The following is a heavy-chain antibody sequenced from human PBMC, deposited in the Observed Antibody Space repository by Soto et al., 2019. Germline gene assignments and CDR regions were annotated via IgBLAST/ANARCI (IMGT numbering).Heavy chain of an antibody. Sequence: PGGSLRLSCVTSGFTFSRNTINWVRQAPWKGLEWVASITSSGSYVYYADSVKGRFSASRDNAKNSLSLQMDSLRPDDTAIYFCVKVVGIEAMDVWGPGTTVAVSS. CDR2: ITSSGSYV. J-gene: IGHJ6*02. D-gene: IGHD2-2*01. V-gene: IGHV3-21*01. CDR1: GFTFSRNT. CDR3: VKVVGIEAMDV.